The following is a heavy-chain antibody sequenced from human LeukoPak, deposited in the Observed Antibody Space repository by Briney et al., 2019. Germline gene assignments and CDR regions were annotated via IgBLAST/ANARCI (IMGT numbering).Heavy chain of an antibody. V-gene: IGHV3-53*01. CDR3: ARDSGSYFGGYFDY. J-gene: IGHJ4*02. CDR2: IYSGGST. D-gene: IGHD1-26*01. Sequence: GGSLRLSCAASGFTVSSNYMSWVRQAPGKGLEWVSVIYSGGSTYYADSVKGRFTISRDNSKNTLYLQMNSPRAEDTAVYYCARDSGSYFGGYFDYWGQGTLVTVSS. CDR1: GFTVSSNY.